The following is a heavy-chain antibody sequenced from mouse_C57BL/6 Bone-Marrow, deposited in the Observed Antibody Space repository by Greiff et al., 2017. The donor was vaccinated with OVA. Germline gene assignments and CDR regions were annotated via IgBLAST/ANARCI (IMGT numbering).Heavy chain of an antibody. Sequence: QVQLQQPGAELVMPGASVKLSCKASGYTFTSYWMHWVKQRPGQGLEWIGEIDPSDSYTNYNQKFKGKSTLTVDKSSSTAYMQLSSLTSEDSAVYYCAREDYGSSPFDYWGQGTTLTVSS. CDR3: AREDYGSSPFDY. CDR1: GYTFTSYW. CDR2: IDPSDSYT. D-gene: IGHD1-1*01. J-gene: IGHJ2*01. V-gene: IGHV1-69*01.